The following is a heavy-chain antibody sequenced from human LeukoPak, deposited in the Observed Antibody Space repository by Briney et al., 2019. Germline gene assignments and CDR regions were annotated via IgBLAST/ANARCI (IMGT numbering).Heavy chain of an antibody. V-gene: IGHV3-9*01. J-gene: IGHJ6*02. CDR2: ISWNSGSI. CDR1: GFTFDDYA. D-gene: IGHD3-10*01. Sequence: PGGSLRLSCAASGFTFDDYAMHWVRQAPGKGLEWVSGISWNSGSIGYADSVKGRFTISRDNAKNSLYLQMNSLRAEDTALYYCAKGGFLNYYGMDVWGQGTTVTVSS. CDR3: AKGGFLNYYGMDV.